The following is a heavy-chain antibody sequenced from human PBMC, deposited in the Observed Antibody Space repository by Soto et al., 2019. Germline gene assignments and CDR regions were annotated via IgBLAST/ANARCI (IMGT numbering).Heavy chain of an antibody. CDR3: ARTTGRHLEF. V-gene: IGHV4-39*01. D-gene: IGHD4-4*01. CDR2: IDYSGTA. J-gene: IGHJ4*02. Sequence: SDTLSLTCTVSCVSISVSNVFWGWVRQPPGKGLEWIGNIDYSGTAYFNPSLGTRVTFPVDTSKNQFSLTLYSVTAADTAVYYCARTTGRHLEFWGQGILVTVSS. CDR1: CVSISVSNVF.